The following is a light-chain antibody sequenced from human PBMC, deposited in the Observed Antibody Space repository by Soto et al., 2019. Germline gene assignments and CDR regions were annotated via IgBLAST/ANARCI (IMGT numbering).Light chain of an antibody. CDR3: QRHNSYWT. CDR2: DAS. CDR1: QSISRW. Sequence: DNQVTQAASTISAYVEDRVTITCRASQSISRWLAWYQQTPGKAPKLLIYDASSLESGVPSRFSGSGSGTEFTLTISSLQPDDLATYYRQRHNSYWTFGQGTKVDIK. V-gene: IGKV1-5*01. J-gene: IGKJ1*01.